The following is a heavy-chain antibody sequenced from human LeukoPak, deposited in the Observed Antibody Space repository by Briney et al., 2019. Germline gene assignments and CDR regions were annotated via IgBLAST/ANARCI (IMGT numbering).Heavy chain of an antibody. Sequence: PSETLSLTCTVSGVSISSYYWTWIRQPPGKGLEWIGYIYYTGSTNYNPSLKSRVTISLDTPKKQFSLKLSSVTAADTAVYYCARSTWGYAFDIWGQRTMVTVSS. CDR3: ARSTWGYAFDI. J-gene: IGHJ3*02. D-gene: IGHD7-27*01. CDR1: GVSISSYY. V-gene: IGHV4-59*01. CDR2: IYYTGST.